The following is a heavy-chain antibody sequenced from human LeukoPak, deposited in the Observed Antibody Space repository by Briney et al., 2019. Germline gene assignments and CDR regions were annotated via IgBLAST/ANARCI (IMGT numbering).Heavy chain of an antibody. CDR2: IIGEGDSR. CDR3: AKVAGSSGWYGGNAFGI. V-gene: IGHV3-23*01. D-gene: IGHD6-19*01. Sequence: GGSLRLSCAASEFTFSNYAMSWVRQTPGRGREWVSGIIGEGDSRYYADSVNDRFTISRDNSNNTLYLQMNSLRAEDTALYYCAKVAGSSGWYGGNAFGIWGQGTMVTVSS. J-gene: IGHJ3*02. CDR1: EFTFSNYA.